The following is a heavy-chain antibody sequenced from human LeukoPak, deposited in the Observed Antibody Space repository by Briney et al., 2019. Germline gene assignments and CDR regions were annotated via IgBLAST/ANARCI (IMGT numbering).Heavy chain of an antibody. CDR1: GFTFSSYS. V-gene: IGHV3-21*01. D-gene: IGHD2-2*01. CDR2: ISSSSSYI. Sequence: GGSLRLSCAASGFTFSSYSMNWVRQAPGKGLEWVSSISSSSSYIYYADSVKGRFTISRDNAKNSLYLQMNSLRAEDTAVYYCARDLGGSDIVVVPAQGAFDIWGQGTMVTVSS. J-gene: IGHJ3*02. CDR3: ARDLGGSDIVVVPAQGAFDI.